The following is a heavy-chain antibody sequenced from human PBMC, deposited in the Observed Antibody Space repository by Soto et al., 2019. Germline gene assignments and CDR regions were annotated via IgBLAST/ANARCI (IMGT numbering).Heavy chain of an antibody. CDR3: ARDPRYFDWFLPDAFDI. D-gene: IGHD3-9*01. CDR1: GYTFTSYY. Sequence: ASVKVSCKASGYTFTSYYMHWVRQAPGQGLEWMGIINPSGGSTSYAQKFQGRVTMTRDTSTSTVYMELSSLRSEDTAVYYCARDPRYFDWFLPDAFDIWGQGTMVTVSS. CDR2: INPSGGST. J-gene: IGHJ3*02. V-gene: IGHV1-46*01.